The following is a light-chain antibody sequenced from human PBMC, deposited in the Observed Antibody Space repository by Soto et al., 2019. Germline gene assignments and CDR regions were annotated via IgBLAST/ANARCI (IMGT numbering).Light chain of an antibody. J-gene: IGKJ1*01. V-gene: IGKV1-33*01. CDR1: QSISNY. CDR2: GAS. Sequence: QMTLSPASLSASAGDRATISCRASQSISNYLTWYQQKPGKAPRLLIYGASSMATGIPARCSGSESGTDFTLTISTLQPEDVATYFCQQYNSLPRTFGQGTKVDI. CDR3: QQYNSLPRT.